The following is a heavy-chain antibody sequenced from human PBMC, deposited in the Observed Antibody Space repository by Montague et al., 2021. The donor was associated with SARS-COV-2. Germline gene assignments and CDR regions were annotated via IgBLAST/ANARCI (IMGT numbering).Heavy chain of an antibody. CDR2: IYHSGST. CDR3: ARAKRYTYGDMGIDS. Sequence: SETLSLTCSVSGSSISVANFYWAWIRQSPGKGLEWIGTIYHSGSTYYKSSLKSRVTISVDTSKNQYSLTLSAVTAADTAFYYCARAKRYTYGDMGIDSWGQGALVTVSS. CDR1: GSSISVANFY. V-gene: IGHV4-39*01. D-gene: IGHD5-18*01. J-gene: IGHJ4*02.